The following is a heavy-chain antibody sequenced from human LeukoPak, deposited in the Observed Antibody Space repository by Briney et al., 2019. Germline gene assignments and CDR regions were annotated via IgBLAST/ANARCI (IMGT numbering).Heavy chain of an antibody. J-gene: IGHJ3*02. D-gene: IGHD2-15*01. CDR1: GFTFSSYG. Sequence: GGSLRLSCAASGFTFSSYGMHWVRQAPGKGLEWVAVISYDGSNKYYADFVKGRFTISRDNSKNTLYLQMNSLRAEDTAVYYCARLIVVVAATPPEDAFDIWGQGTMVTVSS. V-gene: IGHV3-30*03. CDR2: ISYDGSNK. CDR3: ARLIVVVAATPPEDAFDI.